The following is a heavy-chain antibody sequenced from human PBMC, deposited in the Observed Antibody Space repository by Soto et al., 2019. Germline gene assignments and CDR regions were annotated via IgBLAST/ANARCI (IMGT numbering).Heavy chain of an antibody. CDR2: INPNSGGT. V-gene: IGHV1-2*04. D-gene: IGHD5-18*01. J-gene: IGHJ6*02. CDR1: GYTFTSYY. CDR3: ARDFGPVDTAMVSGDYGMDV. Sequence: ASVKVSCKASGYTFTSYYMHWVRQAPGQGLEWMGWINPNSGGTNYAQKFQGWVTMTRDTSISTAYMELSRLRSDDTAVYYCARDFGPVDTAMVSGDYGMDVWG.